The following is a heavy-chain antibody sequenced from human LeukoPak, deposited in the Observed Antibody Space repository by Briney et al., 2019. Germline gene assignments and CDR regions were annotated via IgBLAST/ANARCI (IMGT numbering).Heavy chain of an antibody. D-gene: IGHD3-9*01. V-gene: IGHV3-7*01. CDR3: ARLQGNYNTYDY. CDR2: INSDGTVK. J-gene: IGHJ4*02. CDR1: GFTFKSFS. Sequence: GGSLRLSCVTSGFTFKSFSMTWVRQAPGKGLEWVASINSDGTVKYYVDSVKGRFTISRDNGADSVYLEMNSLRVEDTAVYFCARLQGNYNTYDYWGQGTLVTVSS.